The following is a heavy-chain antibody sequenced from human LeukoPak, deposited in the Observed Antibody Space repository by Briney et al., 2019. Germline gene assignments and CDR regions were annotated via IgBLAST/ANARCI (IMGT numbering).Heavy chain of an antibody. V-gene: IGHV1-18*01. D-gene: IGHD3-22*01. CDR2: ISAYNGDT. Sequence: ASVKVSCKAFGYTFINFGISWVRQAPGQGLEWMGWISAYNGDTKYAQKLQGRVIMTTDTSTSTAYMELRSLTSDDTAVYYCTREGGSYSSGYYFVYWGRGTPVTVSS. J-gene: IGHJ4*02. CDR3: TREGGSYSSGYYFVY. CDR1: GYTFINFG.